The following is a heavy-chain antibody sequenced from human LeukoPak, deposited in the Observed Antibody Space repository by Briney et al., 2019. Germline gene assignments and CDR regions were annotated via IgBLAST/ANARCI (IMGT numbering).Heavy chain of an antibody. CDR3: ATGYSDSLRSPLDS. Sequence: GGSLRLSCAASGLTFNNYALTWIRHAPGKGLERVSSISGRGGNTYYADSVKGRFTISRDDSKNTLFLQMNSLRAEDTAVYYCATGYSDSLRSPLDSWGQGTLVTVSS. CDR2: ISGRGGNT. D-gene: IGHD3-22*01. J-gene: IGHJ5*01. V-gene: IGHV3-23*01. CDR1: GLTFNNYA.